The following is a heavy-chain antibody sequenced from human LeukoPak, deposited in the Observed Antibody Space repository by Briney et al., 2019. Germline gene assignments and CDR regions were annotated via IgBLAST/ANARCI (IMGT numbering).Heavy chain of an antibody. CDR1: GGALSGYY. J-gene: IGHJ6*02. CDR3: VRGGTTLVRGVIRYHYYGMDV. D-gene: IGHD3-10*01. Sequence: SETLSLTCAVYGGALSGYYWNWIRQPPGQGLEWIGEIDHSGSTNYNPSLKSRVTISVDTSKNQLSLRLSTVTAADTAVYYCVRGGTTLVRGVIRYHYYGMDVWGQGTTVTVSS. V-gene: IGHV4-34*01. CDR2: IDHSGST.